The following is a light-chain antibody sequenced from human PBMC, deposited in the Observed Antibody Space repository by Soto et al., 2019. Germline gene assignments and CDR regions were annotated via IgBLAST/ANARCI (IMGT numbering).Light chain of an antibody. CDR1: QTVDSY. V-gene: IGKV3-11*01. Sequence: EIVLTQSPATLSLSPGERATLSCRASQTVDSYLAWYHQKPDQAPRLLIYDASNRATGIPARFSGSGSGTDFTLTISSLEPEDFAVYYCQHRKNWPPGATFGPGTNVDIK. CDR2: DAS. CDR3: QHRKNWPPGAT. J-gene: IGKJ3*01.